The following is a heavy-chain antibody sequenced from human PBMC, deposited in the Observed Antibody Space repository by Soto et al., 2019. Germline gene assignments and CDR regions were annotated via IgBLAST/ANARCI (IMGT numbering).Heavy chain of an antibody. CDR2: DYSSGST. V-gene: IGHV4-39*01. Sequence: SDPLSLTSTFSGGSITGGSYYWPCFGQPAGKGLEWIASDYSSGSTYYNPSRKSRITPSLDTSKNQFSLKLTSVTAADTAMYYCVRQFNYYDYWGQGTLVTVSS. CDR3: VRQFNYYDY. J-gene: IGHJ4*02. CDR1: GGSITGGSYY.